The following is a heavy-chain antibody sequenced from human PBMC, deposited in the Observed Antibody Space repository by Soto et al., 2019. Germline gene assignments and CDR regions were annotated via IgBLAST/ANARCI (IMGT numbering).Heavy chain of an antibody. D-gene: IGHD6-6*01. CDR3: ARDQYTSGWFDP. CDR2: ISSSSSYI. V-gene: IGHV3-21*01. Sequence: GGSLRLSCAASGFTFSSYSMNWVRQAPGKGLEWVSSISSSSSYIYYADSVKGRFTISRDNAKNSLYLQMNSLRAEDTAVYYCARDQYTSGWFDPWGQGTLVTVSS. CDR1: GFTFSSYS. J-gene: IGHJ5*02.